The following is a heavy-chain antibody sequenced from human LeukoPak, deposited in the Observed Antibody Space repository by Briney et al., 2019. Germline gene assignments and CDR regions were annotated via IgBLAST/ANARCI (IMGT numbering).Heavy chain of an antibody. V-gene: IGHV3-7*01. CDR2: IHQDGSKK. J-gene: IGHJ3*02. CDR1: GFTFSSYS. Sequence: PGGSLRLSCSASGFTFSSYSMNWVRQAPGKGLEWVANIHQDGSKKYSVDSVKGRFTISRDNAKNSLYLQMNSLRAEDTAVYYCAGTWSLYHAFDIWGQGTMVTVSS. D-gene: IGHD6-13*01. CDR3: AGTWSLYHAFDI.